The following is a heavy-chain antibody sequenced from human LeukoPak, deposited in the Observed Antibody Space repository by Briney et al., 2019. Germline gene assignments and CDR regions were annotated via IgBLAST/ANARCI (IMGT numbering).Heavy chain of an antibody. D-gene: IGHD3-10*01. CDR2: INHSGST. V-gene: IGHV4-34*01. CDR1: GGSFSGYY. J-gene: IGHJ4*02. Sequence: SETLSLTCAVYGGSFSGYYWSWIRQPPGKGLEWIGEINHSGSTNYNPSLKSRVTISVDTSKNQFSLKLSSVTAADTAVYYCARRYKNNYYGSGSYYIIFDYWGQGTLVTVSS. CDR3: ARRYKNNYYGSGSYYIIFDY.